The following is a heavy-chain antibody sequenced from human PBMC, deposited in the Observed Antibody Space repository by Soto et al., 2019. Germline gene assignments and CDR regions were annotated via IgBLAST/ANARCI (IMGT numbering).Heavy chain of an antibody. CDR3: ATYTSLDF. Sequence: EVHLVETGGGLIQPGGSLRLSGAASGFTVSNNYMSCVRQAPGKGLEWVSRIYRGGITFYADSVKRRFTISRDKSQNTLLLQMHSLRAADPAVYVWATYTSLDFWGQGTLVTVSS. CDR2: IYRGGIT. D-gene: IGHD2-2*02. J-gene: IGHJ4*02. V-gene: IGHV3-53*02. CDR1: GFTVSNNY.